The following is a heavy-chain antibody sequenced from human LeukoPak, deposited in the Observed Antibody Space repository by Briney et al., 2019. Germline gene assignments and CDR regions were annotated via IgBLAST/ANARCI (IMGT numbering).Heavy chain of an antibody. V-gene: IGHV5-10-1*01. CDR1: GYSINNYW. CDR3: ARLRDGSLDY. J-gene: IGHJ4*02. CDR2: LDPSDSYT. Sequence: GESLKISCKGSGYSINNYWIGWVRQMPGKGLEWMGRLDPSDSYTNYSPSFQGHVTISSDKSMSTAFLQWSSLRASDTAMYYCARLRDGSLDYWGQGTLVTVSS.